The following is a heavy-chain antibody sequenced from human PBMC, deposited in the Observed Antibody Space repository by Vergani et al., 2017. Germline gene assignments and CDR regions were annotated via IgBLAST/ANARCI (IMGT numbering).Heavy chain of an antibody. J-gene: IGHJ4*02. CDR1: GFTLGSHA. D-gene: IGHD5-24*01. CDR3: GRGSDNYN. Sequence: EVQLLQSEGAVVQPGGSLRLFCVASGFTLGSHAMSWVRQGNGQGLEWVSSIKNTADSTNYAVSVKGRFTISRDNSKNTLYLQMNSLRVKDTAVYYCGRGSDNYNWGQGTLVTVSS. V-gene: IGHV3-23*01. CDR2: IKNTADST.